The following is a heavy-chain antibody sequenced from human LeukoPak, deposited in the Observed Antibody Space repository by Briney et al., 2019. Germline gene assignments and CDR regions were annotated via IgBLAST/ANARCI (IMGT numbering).Heavy chain of an antibody. CDR2: IDTDDTTT. Sequence: GGSLRLSCTGSGFTFSRFEINWVRRPPGKGLEWISYIDTDDTTTYYSDSVKGRFTISRDNAKTSVFLQMSSLRAEDTAVYYCATNLPDTGYRPQGYWGQGTLVTVSS. D-gene: IGHD6-25*01. CDR3: ATNLPDTGYRPQGY. CDR1: GFTFSRFE. J-gene: IGHJ4*02. V-gene: IGHV3-48*03.